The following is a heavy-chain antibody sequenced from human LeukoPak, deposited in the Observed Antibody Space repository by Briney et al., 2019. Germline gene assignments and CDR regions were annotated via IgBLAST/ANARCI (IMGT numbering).Heavy chain of an antibody. V-gene: IGHV4-59*01. D-gene: IGHD1-26*01. Sequence: KPSETLSLTCTVSGGSISSYYWSWIRQPPGKGLEWIGYIYYSGSTNYNPSLKSRVTISVDTSKNQFSLKLSSVTAADTAVYYCARANSSGRPVFYFDYWGQGTLVTVSS. J-gene: IGHJ4*02. CDR2: IYYSGST. CDR3: ARANSSGRPVFYFDY. CDR1: GGSISSYY.